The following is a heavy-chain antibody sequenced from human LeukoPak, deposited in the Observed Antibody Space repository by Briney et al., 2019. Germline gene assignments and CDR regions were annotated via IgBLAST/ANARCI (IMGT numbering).Heavy chain of an antibody. CDR1: GFTFSDYY. CDR3: ASFDWNYFDY. D-gene: IGHD3-9*01. V-gene: IGHV3-7*01. J-gene: IGHJ4*02. CDR2: IKQDGSEK. Sequence: GGSLRLSCAASGFTFSDYYMSWIRQAPGKGLEWVANIKQDGSEKYYVDSVKGRFTISRDNAKNSLYLQMNSLRAEDTAVYYCASFDWNYFDYWGQGTLVTVSS.